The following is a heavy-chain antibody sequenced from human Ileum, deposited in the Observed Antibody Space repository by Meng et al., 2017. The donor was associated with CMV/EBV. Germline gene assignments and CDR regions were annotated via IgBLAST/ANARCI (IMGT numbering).Heavy chain of an antibody. D-gene: IGHD3-10*01. CDR1: GGSISSSSYY. Sequence: SETLSLTCTVSGGSISSSSYYWGWIRQPPGKGLEWIGSIYYSGSTYYNPSLKSRVTISVDTSKNQFSLKLSSVTAADTAVYYCARDLGSGSLDYDYWGQG. J-gene: IGHJ4*01. CDR2: IYYSGST. CDR3: ARDLGSGSLDYDY. V-gene: IGHV4-39*07.